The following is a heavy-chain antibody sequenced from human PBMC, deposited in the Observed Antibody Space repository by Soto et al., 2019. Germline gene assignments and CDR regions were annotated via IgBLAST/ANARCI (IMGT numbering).Heavy chain of an antibody. CDR1: GGSISSYY. Sequence: SETLSLTCTVSGGSISSYYWSWIRQPPGKGLEWIGYIYYSGSTNYNPSLKSRVTISVETSKNQFSLKLSSVTAADTAVYYCAHLRGYSYGTLYYYYMDVWGKGTTVTVSS. D-gene: IGHD5-18*01. J-gene: IGHJ6*03. V-gene: IGHV4-59*08. CDR2: IYYSGST. CDR3: AHLRGYSYGTLYYYYMDV.